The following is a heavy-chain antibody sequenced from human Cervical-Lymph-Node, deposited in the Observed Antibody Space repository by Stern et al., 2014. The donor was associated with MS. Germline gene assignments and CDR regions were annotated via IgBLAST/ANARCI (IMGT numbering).Heavy chain of an antibody. CDR3: ARVPRWQEASPTRGQNANFQY. CDR1: GGSFSSSLYF. CDR2: IYHSGST. D-gene: IGHD5-24*01. J-gene: IGHJ1*01. V-gene: IGHV4-39*02. Sequence: QLQLQESGPGLVKPSETLSLTCTVSGGSFSSSLYFWGWIRQPPGKGLEWIGHIYHSGSTYYNPSLKSRVSISLDTSKKSFFRRLRLLTAADTAVYYCARVPRWQEASPTRGQNANFQYWGQGTLVAVSS.